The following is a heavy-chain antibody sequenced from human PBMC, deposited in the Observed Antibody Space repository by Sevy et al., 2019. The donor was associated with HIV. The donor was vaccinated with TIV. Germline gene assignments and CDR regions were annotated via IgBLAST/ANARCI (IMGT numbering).Heavy chain of an antibody. CDR3: AGPVVDTAMANFDY. V-gene: IGHV4-39*01. D-gene: IGHD5-18*01. CDR2: INYSGST. Sequence: SETLSLTCTVSGGSISSSSYYWGWIRQPPGKGLEWIGSINYSGSTYYNPSLKSRVTISVDTSKNQFSLKLSSVTAADTAVYYCAGPVVDTAMANFDYWGQGTLVTVSS. CDR1: GGSISSSSYY. J-gene: IGHJ4*02.